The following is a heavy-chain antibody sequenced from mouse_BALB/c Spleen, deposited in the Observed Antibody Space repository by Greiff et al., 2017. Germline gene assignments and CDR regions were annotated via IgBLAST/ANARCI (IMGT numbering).Heavy chain of an antibody. CDR2: ISNGGGST. J-gene: IGHJ2*01. Sequence: EVQVVESGGGLVQPGGSLKLSCAASGFTFTSYTMSWVRQTPEKRLEWVAYISNGGGSTYYPDTVKGRFTISRDNAKNTLYLQMSSLKSEDTAVYYCARHEGCWSYYFDYWGQGTPLTVSA. V-gene: IGHV5-12-2*01. D-gene: IGHD3-3*01. CDR3: ARHEGCWSYYFDY. CDR1: GFTFTSYT.